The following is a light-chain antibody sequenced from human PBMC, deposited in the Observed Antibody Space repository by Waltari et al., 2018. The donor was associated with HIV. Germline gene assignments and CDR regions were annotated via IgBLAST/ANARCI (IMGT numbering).Light chain of an antibody. V-gene: IGKV3-11*01. CDR1: QSISGY. CDR2: GAS. J-gene: IGKJ4*01. CDR3: QQHNSWPLT. Sequence: EIVLTQPPASLLLSPGERATLPCRASQSISGYLAWYQQEPGQAPRLLIYGASYGATGIPARFRGSGSETDFTLTNNSLEPEDCALYYCQQHNSWPLTFGGGTKVEIK.